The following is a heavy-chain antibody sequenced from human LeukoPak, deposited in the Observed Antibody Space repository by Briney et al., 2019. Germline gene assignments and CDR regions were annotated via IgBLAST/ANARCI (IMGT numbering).Heavy chain of an antibody. CDR3: AKDRGDYGDYVY. J-gene: IGHJ4*02. Sequence: GGSLRLSCAASGFTFDDYGMSWVRQAPGKGLEWVSTISGSGASTYYADSVKGRFTISRDNSKNTLYLQMNSLRAEDTAIYYCAKDRGDYGDYVYWGQGTLVTVSS. CDR1: GFTFDDYG. V-gene: IGHV3-23*01. D-gene: IGHD4-17*01. CDR2: ISGSGAST.